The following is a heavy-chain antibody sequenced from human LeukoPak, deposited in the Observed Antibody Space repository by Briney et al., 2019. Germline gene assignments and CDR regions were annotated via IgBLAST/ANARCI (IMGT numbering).Heavy chain of an antibody. CDR1: GYSFTSYW. V-gene: IGHV5-51*01. CDR3: ARHGYGSGSYYRSRTEENWFDP. J-gene: IGHJ5*02. Sequence: GESLQISCKGSGYSFTSYWIVWVRQMPGKGLEWMGIIYPGDSDTRYSPTFQGQVIISADKSISTAYLQWSSLKASDTAMYFCARHGYGSGSYYRSRTEENWFDPWGQGTLVTVSS. D-gene: IGHD3-10*01. CDR2: IYPGDSDT.